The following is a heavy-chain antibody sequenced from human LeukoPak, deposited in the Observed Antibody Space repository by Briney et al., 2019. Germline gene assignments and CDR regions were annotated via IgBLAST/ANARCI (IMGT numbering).Heavy chain of an antibody. D-gene: IGHD3-3*01. CDR2: IYYSGST. CDR3: ARTAYDFWSGYPDYYFDY. J-gene: IGHJ4*02. CDR1: GGSISSYY. Sequence: PSETLSLTCTVSGGSISSYYWSWIRQPPGKGLERIGYIYYSGSTNYNPSLKSRVTISVDTSKNQFSLKLSSVTAADTAVYYCARTAYDFWSGYPDYYFDYWGQGTLVTVSS. V-gene: IGHV4-59*08.